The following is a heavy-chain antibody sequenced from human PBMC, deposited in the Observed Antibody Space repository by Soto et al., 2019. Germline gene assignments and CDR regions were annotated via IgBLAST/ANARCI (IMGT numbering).Heavy chain of an antibody. Sequence: GGSLRLSCAGSGFTFSDRAMHWVRQAPGKGREWLAIIWRDGSEKFYAGSVKGRFTISRDNSKNTVYLHMNTLSAEDTAVYYCVREEASGSSGLTYHYYYNGMDVWGQGTTVTVSS. V-gene: IGHV3-33*01. D-gene: IGHD3-10*01. J-gene: IGHJ6*02. CDR2: IWRDGSEK. CDR3: VREEASGSSGLTYHYYYNGMDV. CDR1: GFTFSDRA.